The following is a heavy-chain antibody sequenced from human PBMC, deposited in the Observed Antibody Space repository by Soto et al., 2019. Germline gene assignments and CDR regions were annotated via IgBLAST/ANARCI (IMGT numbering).Heavy chain of an antibody. J-gene: IGHJ4*02. CDR2: ISYDGSNK. CDR3: AKDRASIVLVPAAMCY. V-gene: IGHV3-30*18. D-gene: IGHD2-2*01. CDR1: GFTFSSYG. Sequence: GGSLRLSCAASGFTFSSYGMHWVRQAPGKGLEWVAVISYDGSNKYYADPVKGRFTISRDNSKNTLYLQMNSLRAEDTAVYYCAKDRASIVLVPAAMCYWGQGTLVTVSS.